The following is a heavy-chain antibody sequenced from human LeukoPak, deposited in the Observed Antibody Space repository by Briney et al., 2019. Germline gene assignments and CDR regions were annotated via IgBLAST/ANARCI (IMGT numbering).Heavy chain of an antibody. V-gene: IGHV3-53*01. Sequence: GGSLRLSCAASGFTFSAYAMSWVRQAPGKGLEWVSVIYSGGSTYYADSVKGRFTISRDNSKNTLYLQMNSLRAEDTAVYYCARDPGYSSGWSGGYFDYWGQGTLVTVSS. CDR2: IYSGGST. CDR3: ARDPGYSSGWSGGYFDY. CDR1: GFTFSAYA. J-gene: IGHJ4*02. D-gene: IGHD6-19*01.